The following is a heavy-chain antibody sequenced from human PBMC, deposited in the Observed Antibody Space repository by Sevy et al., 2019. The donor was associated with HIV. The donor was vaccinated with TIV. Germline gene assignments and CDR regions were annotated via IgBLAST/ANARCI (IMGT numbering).Heavy chain of an antibody. J-gene: IGHJ4*02. CDR3: ARGGVRGVRARYYYFDY. D-gene: IGHD3-10*01. Sequence: ASVKVSCKASGGTFSSYAISWVRQAPGQGLEWMGGNIPIFGTANYAQKFQGRVTITADESTSTAYMELSSLRSEDTAVYYCARGGVRGVRARYYYFDYWGQRTLVTVSS. V-gene: IGHV1-69*13. CDR1: GGTFSSYA. CDR2: NIPIFGTA.